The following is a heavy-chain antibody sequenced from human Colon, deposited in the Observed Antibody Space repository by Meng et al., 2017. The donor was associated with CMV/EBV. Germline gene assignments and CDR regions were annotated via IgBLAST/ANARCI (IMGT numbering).Heavy chain of an antibody. V-gene: IGHV3-48*03. CDR3: ARERGGLCSSTNCQKTFDY. CDR2: ISNSDGTT. CDR1: GFTFSSYE. D-gene: IGHD2-2*01. Sequence: GGSLRLSCAASGFTFSSYEMNWVRQAPGKGLEGVSYISNSDGTTYYADSVKGRFTISRDNATNSLYLQMNSLRAEDTAAYYCARERGGLCSSTNCQKTFDYWGQGTVVTVSS. J-gene: IGHJ4*02.